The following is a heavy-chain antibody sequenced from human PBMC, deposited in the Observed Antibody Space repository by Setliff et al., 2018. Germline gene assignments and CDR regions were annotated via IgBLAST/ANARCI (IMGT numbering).Heavy chain of an antibody. V-gene: IGHV4-34*01. J-gene: IGHJ3*02. CDR2: INHSGST. CDR3: ARVPHIWFGELVTFDDAFDI. CDR1: AGSFTDHF. D-gene: IGHD3-10*01. Sequence: KASETLSLTCAVYAGSFTDHFWSWIRQPPGKGLEWIGEINHSGSTNYNPSLKSRVSISVDASKNQFSLKLTSVTAADTAVYFCARVPHIWFGELVTFDDAFDIWGQGTMVTVSS.